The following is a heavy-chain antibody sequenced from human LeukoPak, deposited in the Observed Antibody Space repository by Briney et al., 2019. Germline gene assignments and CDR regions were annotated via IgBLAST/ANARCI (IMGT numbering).Heavy chain of an antibody. V-gene: IGHV2-5*02. CDR1: GFSLTTSGVG. J-gene: IGHJ4*02. CDR2: IYWDDDK. Sequence: SGPTLVKPTQTHTVTCTFSGFSLTTSGVGVGWIRQPPGKALEWLAVIYWDDDKRYSPSLKSRLTITKDTSKNQVVLRMTNMDPVDTGTYYCAHKGVWHLDYWGQGTLVTVSS. CDR3: AHKGVWHLDY.